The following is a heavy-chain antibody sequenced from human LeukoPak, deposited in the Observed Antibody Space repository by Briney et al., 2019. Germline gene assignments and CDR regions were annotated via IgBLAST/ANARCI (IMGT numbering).Heavy chain of an antibody. CDR3: ARGMTTVTSWIYYFDY. Sequence: PSETLSLTCTVSGGSISSYYWSWIRQPPGKGLEWIGSIYYSGSTYYNPSLKSRVTISVDTSKNQFSLKLSSVTAADTAVYYCARGMTTVTSWIYYFDYWGQGTLVTVSS. D-gene: IGHD4-17*01. J-gene: IGHJ4*02. V-gene: IGHV4-59*12. CDR1: GGSISSYY. CDR2: IYYSGST.